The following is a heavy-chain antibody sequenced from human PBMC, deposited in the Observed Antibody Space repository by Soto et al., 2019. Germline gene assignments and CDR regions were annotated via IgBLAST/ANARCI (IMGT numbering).Heavy chain of an antibody. CDR2: MNPNSGNT. Sequence: ASVKVSCKASGYTFTSYDINWVRQATGQGLEWMGWMNPNSGNTGYAQKFQGRVTMTRNTSISTAYMELSSLRSEDTAVYYCARGVYSSGWYNYYYYYYMDVWGKGTTVTVSS. CDR1: GYTFTSYD. CDR3: ARGVYSSGWYNYYYYYYMDV. D-gene: IGHD6-19*01. V-gene: IGHV1-8*01. J-gene: IGHJ6*03.